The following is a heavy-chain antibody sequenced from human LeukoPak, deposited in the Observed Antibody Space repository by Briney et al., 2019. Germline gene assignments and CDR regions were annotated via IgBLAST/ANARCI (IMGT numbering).Heavy chain of an antibody. Sequence: ASVKVSCKSSGYTFTSYAISWVRQAPGQGLEWMGWIGAYNGNTNYAQRLQGRVTMTTDTSTGTAYMELRSLRSDDTAVYYCARGDYYGSGSYYKKTVDYWGQGTLVTVSS. CDR1: GYTFTSYA. D-gene: IGHD3-10*01. J-gene: IGHJ4*02. CDR3: ARGDYYGSGSYYKKTVDY. CDR2: IGAYNGNT. V-gene: IGHV1-18*01.